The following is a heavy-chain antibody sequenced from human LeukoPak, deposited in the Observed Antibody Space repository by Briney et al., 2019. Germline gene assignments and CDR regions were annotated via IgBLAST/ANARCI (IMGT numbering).Heavy chain of an antibody. CDR3: ARVRKGGYSYGSDY. Sequence: PSETLSLTCAVSGGSISSSNWWSWVRQPPGKGLEWIGEINHSGSTNYNPSLKSRVTISVDTSKNQFSLKLSSVTAADTAVYYCARVRKGGYSYGSDYWGQGTLVTVSS. J-gene: IGHJ4*02. D-gene: IGHD5-18*01. V-gene: IGHV4-4*02. CDR1: GGSISSSNW. CDR2: INHSGST.